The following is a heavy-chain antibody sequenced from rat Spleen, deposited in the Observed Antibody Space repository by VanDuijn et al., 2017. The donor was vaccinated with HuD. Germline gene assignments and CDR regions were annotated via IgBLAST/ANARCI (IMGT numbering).Heavy chain of an antibody. CDR2: IWGDGTT. D-gene: IGHD1-2*01. CDR3: TRSGYYYSSYVPFFDY. Sequence: QVQLKESGPGLVQPSQTLSLTCTVSGFSLITNSVHWVRQPPGKGLERMGGIWGDGTTDYNLGLKSRLIISRDTSKGQVFLKMKILQTYDTAIYFCTRSGYYYSSYVPFFDYWGQGVMVTVSS. J-gene: IGHJ2*01. CDR1: GFSLITNS. V-gene: IGHV2-1*01.